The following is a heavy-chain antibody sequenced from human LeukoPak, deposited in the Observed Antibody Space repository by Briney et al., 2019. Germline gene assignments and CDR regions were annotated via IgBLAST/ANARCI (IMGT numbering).Heavy chain of an antibody. D-gene: IGHD2-15*01. CDR3: AKAPVTTCRGAFCYPFDY. Sequence: SGGSLRLSCAASGFTFSTYAMYWVRQAPGKGLEYVSGISSNGGRTHYANSVKGRFSISRDNSKNTLFLQMNRLRPEDAAVYYCAKAPVTTCRGAFCYPFDYWGLGTLVTVSS. V-gene: IGHV3-64*01. CDR2: ISSNGGRT. CDR1: GFTFSTYA. J-gene: IGHJ4*02.